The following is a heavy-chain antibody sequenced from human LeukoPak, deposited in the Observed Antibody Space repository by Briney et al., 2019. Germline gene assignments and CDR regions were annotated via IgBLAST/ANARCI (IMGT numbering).Heavy chain of an antibody. CDR3: ARDKGWDYDSGSYYNV. D-gene: IGHD3-10*01. J-gene: IGHJ4*02. Sequence: SETLSLTCTVSGGSISSYYWSWIRQPPGKGLEWIGYIHYSGSTNYNPSLKSRVTISVDTSKNQFSLKLSSVTAADTAVYYCARDKGWDYDSGSYYNVWGQGTLVTVSS. CDR1: GGSISSYY. V-gene: IGHV4-59*01. CDR2: IHYSGST.